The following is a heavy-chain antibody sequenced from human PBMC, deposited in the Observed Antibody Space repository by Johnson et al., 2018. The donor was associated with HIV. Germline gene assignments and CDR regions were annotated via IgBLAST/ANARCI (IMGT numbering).Heavy chain of an antibody. D-gene: IGHD3-3*01. Sequence: VQLVESGGGLVQPGGSLRLSCVASGFTFSSYAMHWVRQAPGKGLEWVAVISYDGSNKYYADSVKGRFTISRDNSKNTLYLQMNSLRAEDTAVYYCAGWPIFGGPLPVAFDIWGQGTMVTVSS. CDR3: AGWPIFGGPLPVAFDI. CDR1: GFTFSSYA. CDR2: ISYDGSNK. V-gene: IGHV3-30-3*01. J-gene: IGHJ3*02.